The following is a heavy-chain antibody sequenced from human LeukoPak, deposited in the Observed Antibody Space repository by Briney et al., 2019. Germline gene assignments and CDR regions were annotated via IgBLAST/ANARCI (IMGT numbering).Heavy chain of an antibody. CDR3: AKAGVAARLNYFDY. J-gene: IGHJ4*02. Sequence: GGSLRLSCAASGFTFSSYGMHWVRQAPGKGLEGVAFIRYDGSDKYYADSVKGRFTISRDNSKNTLYLQMNSLRAEDTAVYYCAKAGVAARLNYFDYWGQGTLVTVSS. D-gene: IGHD6-6*01. CDR1: GFTFSSYG. CDR2: IRYDGSDK. V-gene: IGHV3-30*02.